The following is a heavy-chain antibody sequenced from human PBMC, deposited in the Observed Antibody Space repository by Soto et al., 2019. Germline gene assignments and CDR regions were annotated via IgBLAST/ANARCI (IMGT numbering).Heavy chain of an antibody. Sequence: ASVKVSCKASGCTFSSYAISWVRQAPGQGLEWMGGIIPIFGTANYAQKFQGRVTITADKSTSTAYMELSSLRSEDTAVYYCARAGFSSSWYFPFDPWGQGTLVTVSS. D-gene: IGHD6-13*01. J-gene: IGHJ5*02. V-gene: IGHV1-69*06. CDR2: IIPIFGTA. CDR1: GCTFSSYA. CDR3: ARAGFSSSWYFPFDP.